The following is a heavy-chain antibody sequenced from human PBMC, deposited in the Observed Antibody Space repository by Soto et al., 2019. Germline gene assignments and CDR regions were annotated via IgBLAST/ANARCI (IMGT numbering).Heavy chain of an antibody. CDR1: GFTFNSYS. CDR3: ARFSGAGLDY. V-gene: IGHV3-21*01. D-gene: IGHD6-19*01. J-gene: IGHJ4*02. CDR2: ISSSSSYI. Sequence: PGGSLRLSCEASGFTFNSYSMNWVRQAPGKGLEWVSSISSSSSYIYYADSVKGRFTISRDNAKNSLYLQMNSLRAEDTAVYYCARFSGAGLDYWGQGTLVTVSS.